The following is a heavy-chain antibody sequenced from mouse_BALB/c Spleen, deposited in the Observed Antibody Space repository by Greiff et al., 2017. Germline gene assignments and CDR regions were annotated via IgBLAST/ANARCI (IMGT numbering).Heavy chain of an antibody. CDR1: GYTFTSYY. D-gene: IGHD1-1*01. CDR3: ARDGYYGSSYGWFAY. J-gene: IGHJ3*01. CDR2: IYPGNVNT. V-gene: IGHV1S56*01. Sequence: QVQLQQSGPELVKPGASVRISCKASGYTFTSYYIHWVKQRPGQGLEWIGWIYPGNVNTKYNEKFKGKATLTADKSSSTAYMQLSSLTSEDSAVYFCARDGYYGSSYGWFAYWGQGTLVTVSA.